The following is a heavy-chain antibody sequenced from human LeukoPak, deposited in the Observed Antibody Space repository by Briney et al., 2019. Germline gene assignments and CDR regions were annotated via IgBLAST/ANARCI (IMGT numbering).Heavy chain of an antibody. Sequence: PGGSLRLSCAASGFTFNSYSMNWVRQAPGKGLEWVASISSSSSSIHYADSVKGRFTISRDNAKNSLYLQMNSLRAEDTAVYYCARDFIVVVPAAIEGDAFDIWGQGTMVTVSS. CDR1: GFTFNSYS. V-gene: IGHV3-21*01. D-gene: IGHD2-2*01. J-gene: IGHJ3*02. CDR3: ARDFIVVVPAAIEGDAFDI. CDR2: ISSSSSSI.